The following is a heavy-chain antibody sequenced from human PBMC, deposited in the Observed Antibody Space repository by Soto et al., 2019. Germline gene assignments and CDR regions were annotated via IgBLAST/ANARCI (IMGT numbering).Heavy chain of an antibody. D-gene: IGHD2-15*01. CDR3: ARGDREDILVVVGARPGEYGIDI. CDR2: IAYDGSNA. J-gene: IGHJ6*02. V-gene: IGHV3-30-3*01. Sequence: PGGSMRLSCAASGFTFRNHAMHWVRQAPGTGPECLAVIAYDGSNAFYRDSVKGRFTVSRDNSKNTLYLHMDSLRSEDTGVYYCARGDREDILVVVGARPGEYGIDIWGQGTTVTVSS. CDR1: GFTFRNHA.